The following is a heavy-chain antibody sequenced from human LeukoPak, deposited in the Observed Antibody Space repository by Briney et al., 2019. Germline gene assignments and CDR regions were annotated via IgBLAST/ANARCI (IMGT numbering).Heavy chain of an antibody. V-gene: IGHV3-11*01. Sequence: SGGSLRLSCAASGFTFSDYYMNCIRQAPGEGLECVSYITSRDTTVYYADSVKGRFTISRDNAKNSMYLQMNSLRAEDTAVYYCAREGRCSSTSCYATSYYMDVWGKGTTVTVSS. CDR2: ITSRDTTV. D-gene: IGHD2-2*01. J-gene: IGHJ6*03. CDR3: AREGRCSSTSCYATSYYMDV. CDR1: GFTFSDYY.